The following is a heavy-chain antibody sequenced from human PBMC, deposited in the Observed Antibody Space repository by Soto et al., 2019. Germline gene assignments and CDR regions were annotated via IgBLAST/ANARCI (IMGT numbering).Heavy chain of an antibody. CDR2: IYYSGST. D-gene: IGHD3-10*01. Sequence: SETLSLTCTVSGGSISSYYWSWIRQPPGKGLEWIGYIYYSGSTNYNPSLKSRVTISVDTSKNQFSLKLSPVTAADTAVYYCARESDVRSGSYYRSYYFDYWGQGTLVTVSS. V-gene: IGHV4-59*01. CDR1: GGSISSYY. J-gene: IGHJ4*02. CDR3: ARESDVRSGSYYRSYYFDY.